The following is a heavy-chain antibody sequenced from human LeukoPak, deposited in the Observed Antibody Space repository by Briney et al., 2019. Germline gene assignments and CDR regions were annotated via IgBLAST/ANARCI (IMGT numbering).Heavy chain of an antibody. V-gene: IGHV3-23*01. CDR3: AKAAQNIAVAGLGYFQH. J-gene: IGHJ1*01. D-gene: IGHD6-19*01. CDR1: EFILSSYA. Sequence: HAGGSLRLSCEASEFILSSYAMSWVRQAPGKGLEWVSSISGNGAHPYYADSVKGRFTISRDNSKNTLYLQMNSLRAEDTAVYYCAKAAQNIAVAGLGYFQHWGQGTLVTVSS. CDR2: ISGNGAHP.